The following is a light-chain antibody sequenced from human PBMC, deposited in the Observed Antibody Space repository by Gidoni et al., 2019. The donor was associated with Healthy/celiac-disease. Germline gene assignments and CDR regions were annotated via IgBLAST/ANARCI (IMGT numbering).Light chain of an antibody. J-gene: IGKJ2*04. Sequence: EIVMPQSPATLYVSPGERATLTCRASQSVSSNLAWYQQKPGQAPRLLIYGASTRATGIPARFSGSGSGTEFTLTISSLQSEDFAVYYCQQYNNWPPACSFGQGTKLEIK. CDR2: GAS. V-gene: IGKV3-15*01. CDR1: QSVSSN. CDR3: QQYNNWPPACS.